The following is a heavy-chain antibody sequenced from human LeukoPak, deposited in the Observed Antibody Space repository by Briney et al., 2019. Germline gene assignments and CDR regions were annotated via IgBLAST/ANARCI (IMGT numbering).Heavy chain of an antibody. CDR1: GFTFTTYT. CDR3: VKGSGISVTLPY. V-gene: IGHV3-23*01. J-gene: IGHJ4*02. CDR2: ISGGGGTT. D-gene: IGHD6-19*01. Sequence: GGSLRLSCAASGFTFTTYTMNWVRQLPGKGLEWVSGISGGGGTTYYTDSVRGRFTVSRDNSKNTLYLQMNSLRVEDTARYYCVKGSGISVTLPYWGQGTLVTVSS.